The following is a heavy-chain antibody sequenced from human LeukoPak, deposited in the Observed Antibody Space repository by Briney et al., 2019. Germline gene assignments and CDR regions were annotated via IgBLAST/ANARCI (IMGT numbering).Heavy chain of an antibody. CDR2: INTNTGNP. J-gene: IGHJ5*02. D-gene: IGHD3-10*01. V-gene: IGHV7-4-1*02. CDR1: GYTFTSYA. CDR3: ARGRKTYMVRGETNWFDP. Sequence: ASVKVSCKASGYTFTSYAMNWVRQAPGQGLEWMGWINTNTGNPTYAQGFTGRFVFSLDTSVSTAYQQISSLKAEDTAVYYCARGRKTYMVRGETNWFDPWGQGTLVTVSS.